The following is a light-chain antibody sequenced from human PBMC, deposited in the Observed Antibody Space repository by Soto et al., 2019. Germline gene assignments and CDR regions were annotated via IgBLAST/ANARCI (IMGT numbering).Light chain of an antibody. J-gene: IGKJ1*01. V-gene: IGKV3-20*01. CDR2: GAS. Sequence: EIVLTQSPGTLSLSPGERAPLSCRASQSISSSYLAWYQQKPGQAPGLLIFGASSRATGTPDRFSGSGSGTDFTLTISRLEPEDFAVVHFQQYGSSPPTFGQGTKVEI. CDR3: QQYGSSPPT. CDR1: QSISSSY.